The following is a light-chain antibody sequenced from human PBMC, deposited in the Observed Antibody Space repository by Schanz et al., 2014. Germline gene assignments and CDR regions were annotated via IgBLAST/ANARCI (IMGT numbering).Light chain of an antibody. J-gene: IGKJ1*01. V-gene: IGKV3-15*01. Sequence: EVLMTQSPATLSVSPGERATLSCRASQSVSSTLAWYQQKRGQGPRLLIYGASTRATGIPARFSGSGSGTEFTLTISSLQSEDFAIYYCQQYNNWPPTFGQGTKVEIK. CDR3: QQYNNWPPT. CDR2: GAS. CDR1: QSVSST.